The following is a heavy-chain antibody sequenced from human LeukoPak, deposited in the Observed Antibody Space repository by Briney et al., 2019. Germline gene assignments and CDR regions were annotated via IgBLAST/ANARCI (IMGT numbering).Heavy chain of an antibody. V-gene: IGHV3-21*01. CDR2: ISSRSTNI. CDR1: GFTFSSYE. CDR3: ARDAQWLVPEGYFYYMDV. D-gene: IGHD6-19*01. Sequence: GGSLRLSCAASGFTFSSYEMTWVRQAPGKGLERVSSISSRSTNIFYADSVKGRFTISRDNAKNSLYLQMNSLGAEDTAVYYCARDAQWLVPEGYFYYMDVWGKGTTVTVPS. J-gene: IGHJ6*03.